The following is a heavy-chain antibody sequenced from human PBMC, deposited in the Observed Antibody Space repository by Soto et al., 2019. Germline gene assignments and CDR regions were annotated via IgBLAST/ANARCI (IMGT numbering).Heavy chain of an antibody. CDR3: ARSRSGAVADSFDY. D-gene: IGHD3-10*01. V-gene: IGHV3-30-3*01. CDR1: GFTFNRHA. J-gene: IGHJ4*02. CDR2: ISRDGTNK. Sequence: QVQLVDSGGGVVHLGRSLTLSCAASGFTFNRHAIHWVRQAPGKGLEWVTVISRDGTNKYFADSVKGRFTISRDNAKNTVFLKMNSLRREDTAVYYCARSRSGAVADSFDYWGQGTPVTVSS.